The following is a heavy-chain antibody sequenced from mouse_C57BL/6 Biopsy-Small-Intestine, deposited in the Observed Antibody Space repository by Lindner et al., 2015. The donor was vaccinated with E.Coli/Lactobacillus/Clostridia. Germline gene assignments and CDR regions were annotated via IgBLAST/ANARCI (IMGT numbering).Heavy chain of an antibody. CDR2: IYPGDGDT. J-gene: IGHJ1*01. CDR3: SRSYYSNWFFDV. D-gene: IGHD2-5*01. Sequence: LQESGPELRKPGASVKISCKTSGYVFSSSWMNWVKQRPGKGLEWIGRIYPGDGDTYYNGKFKGKATLTADKSSTTAYIQLSSLTSEDSAVYFCSRSYYSNWFFDVWGAGTTVTVSS. V-gene: IGHV1-82*01. CDR1: GYVFSSSW.